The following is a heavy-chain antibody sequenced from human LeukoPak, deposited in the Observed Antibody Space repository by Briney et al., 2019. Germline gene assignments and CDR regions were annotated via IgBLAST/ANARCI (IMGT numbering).Heavy chain of an antibody. CDR2: IYHSGST. D-gene: IGHD3-10*01. J-gene: IGHJ5*02. CDR3: ARGLWFGESNWFDP. V-gene: IGHV4-4*02. CDR1: GGSISRSNW. Sequence: SETLSLTCAVSGGSISRSNWWSWVRQPPGKGLEWIGEIYHSGSTNYNPSLKSRVTISVDRSKNQFSLKLSSVTAADTAVYYCARGLWFGESNWFDPWGQGTLVTVSS.